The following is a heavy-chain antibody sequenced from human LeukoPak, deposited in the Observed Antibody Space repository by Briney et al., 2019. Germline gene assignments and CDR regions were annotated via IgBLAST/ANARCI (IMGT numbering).Heavy chain of an antibody. D-gene: IGHD3-10*01. CDR1: GFTFINAW. V-gene: IGHV3-15*01. CDR3: AKMLWFGEFEPNYYFDY. Sequence: GGSLRLSCAASGFTFINAWMAWVRQAPGKGLEWVGRIKAKAHGGTIEYAAPVKGRFTISRDDSKNTLYLQMNSLRAEDTAVYYCAKMLWFGEFEPNYYFDYWGQGTLVTVSS. CDR2: IKAKAHGGTI. J-gene: IGHJ4*02.